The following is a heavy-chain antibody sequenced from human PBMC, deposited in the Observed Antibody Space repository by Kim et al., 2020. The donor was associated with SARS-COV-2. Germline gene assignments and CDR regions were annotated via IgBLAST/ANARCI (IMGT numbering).Heavy chain of an antibody. V-gene: IGHV4-59*01. D-gene: IGHD1-26*01. CDR3: ARGASGSYRWGYYFDY. Sequence: SETLSLTCTVSGGSISSYYWSWIRQPPGKGLEWIGYIYYSGSTNYNPSLKSRVTISVDTSKNQFSLKLSSVTAADTAVYYCARGASGSYRWGYYFDYWGQGTLVTVSS. CDR1: GGSISSYY. J-gene: IGHJ4*02. CDR2: IYYSGST.